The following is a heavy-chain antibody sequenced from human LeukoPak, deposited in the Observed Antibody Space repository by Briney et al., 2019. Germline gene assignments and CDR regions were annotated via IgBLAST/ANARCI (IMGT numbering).Heavy chain of an antibody. Sequence: GRSLRLSCAASGFTFSRYAMHWVRQAPGKGLEWVAVISYDGSNKYYADCVKGRFTISRDNSKNTLYLQMNSLRAEDTAVYYCARETARYSYGYVVGLDYWGQGTLVTVSS. J-gene: IGHJ4*02. CDR2: ISYDGSNK. V-gene: IGHV3-30-3*01. D-gene: IGHD5-18*01. CDR3: ARETARYSYGYVVGLDY. CDR1: GFTFSRYA.